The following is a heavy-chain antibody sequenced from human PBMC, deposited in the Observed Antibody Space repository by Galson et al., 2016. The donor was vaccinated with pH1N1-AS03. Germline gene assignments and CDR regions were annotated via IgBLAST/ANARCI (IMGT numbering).Heavy chain of an antibody. V-gene: IGHV4-61*01. CDR1: GGTVSSGLYY. CDR3: ARVAVPAAIEGYYFDY. J-gene: IGHJ4*02. Sequence: ETLSLTCTVSGGTVSSGLYYWSWVRQPPGKGLEWLGYVYYTGTTYYSPSLKSRITISIDTSKNQFSLKRASVTAADTAVYYCARVAVPAAIEGYYFDYWGQGTLVPVSS. D-gene: IGHD2-2*02. CDR2: VYYTGTT.